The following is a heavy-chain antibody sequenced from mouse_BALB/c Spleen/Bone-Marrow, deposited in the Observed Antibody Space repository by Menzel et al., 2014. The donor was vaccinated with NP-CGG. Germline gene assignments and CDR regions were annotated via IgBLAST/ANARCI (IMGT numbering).Heavy chain of an antibody. D-gene: IGHD2-4*01. J-gene: IGHJ4*01. V-gene: IGHV5-17*02. CDR2: ISNGSSPI. CDR1: GFTFSSFG. CDR3: ARKGAMITHYYAMDY. Sequence: EVQLVESGGGLVQPGGSRKLSCAASGFTFSSFGMHWVRQAPEKGLEWVAYISNGSSPIYYADTVKCRFTISRDNPKNTLFLQMTSLRSEDTAMYYCARKGAMITHYYAMDYWGQGTSVTVSS.